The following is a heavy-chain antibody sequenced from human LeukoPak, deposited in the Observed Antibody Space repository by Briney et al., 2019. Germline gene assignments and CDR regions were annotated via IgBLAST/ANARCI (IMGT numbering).Heavy chain of an antibody. J-gene: IGHJ3*02. V-gene: IGHV3-30*02. Sequence: GGSLKLSCTASGFTFTSFGIHWVRQAPGKGLEWVAFIRYNGIDQYYADSVKGRFTVSRDNSNNKSSLQLNSLRAEDTAVYYCARAGAIRYFDWFHDALDIWGQGTMVTVSS. CDR2: IRYNGIDQ. CDR3: ARAGAIRYFDWFHDALDI. CDR1: GFTFTSFG. D-gene: IGHD3-9*01.